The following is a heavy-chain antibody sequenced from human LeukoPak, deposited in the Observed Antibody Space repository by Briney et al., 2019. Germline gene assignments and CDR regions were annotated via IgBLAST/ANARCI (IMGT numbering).Heavy chain of an antibody. CDR3: ARDDSPTYYYDSSGYEYFQH. Sequence: ASVKVSCKASGGTFSSYAISWVRQAPGQRLEWMGGIIPIFGTANYAQKFQGRVTITTDESTSTAYMELSSLRSEDTAVYYCARDDSPTYYYDSSGYEYFQHWGQGTLVTVPS. D-gene: IGHD3-22*01. J-gene: IGHJ1*01. V-gene: IGHV1-69*05. CDR1: GGTFSSYA. CDR2: IIPIFGTA.